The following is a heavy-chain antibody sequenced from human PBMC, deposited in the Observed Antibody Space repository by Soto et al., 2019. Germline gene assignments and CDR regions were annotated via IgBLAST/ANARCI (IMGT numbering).Heavy chain of an antibody. Sequence: ASVKVSCKASGGTFSSYAISWVRQAPGQGLEWMGGIIPIFGTANYAQKFQGRVTITADKSTSTAYMELSSLRSEDTAVYYCARGPEYTIFGVVTPSNWFDPWGQGTLVTVSS. CDR1: GGTFSSYA. V-gene: IGHV1-69*06. CDR3: ARGPEYTIFGVVTPSNWFDP. J-gene: IGHJ5*02. CDR2: IIPIFGTA. D-gene: IGHD3-3*01.